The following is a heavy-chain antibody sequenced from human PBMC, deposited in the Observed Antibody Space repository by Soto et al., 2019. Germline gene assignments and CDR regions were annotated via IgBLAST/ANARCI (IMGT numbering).Heavy chain of an antibody. Sequence: PSETLSLTCTVSGGSISSGDYYWRWIRQPPGKGLEWIGYIYYSGSTYYNPSLKSRVTISVDTSKNQFSLKLSSVTAADTAVYYCARMIVEMAFDIWGQGTMVTV. D-gene: IGHD3-22*01. V-gene: IGHV4-30-4*01. CDR2: IYYSGST. CDR3: ARMIVEMAFDI. J-gene: IGHJ3*02. CDR1: GGSISSGDYY.